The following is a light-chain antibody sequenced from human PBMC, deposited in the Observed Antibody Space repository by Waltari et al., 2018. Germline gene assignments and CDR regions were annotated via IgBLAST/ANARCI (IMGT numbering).Light chain of an antibody. CDR3: QQTYSAFYT. CDR2: AAS. J-gene: IGKJ2*01. CDR1: QSISRN. V-gene: IGKV1-39*01. Sequence: DIQMTQSPSSLSASVGDRVTITCRASQSISRNLNWYQQKPWKAPKLLIYAASSLQSGVPSTFSCSGSGTDFTLTISSLQPEDFATYYRQQTYSAFYTLGQGTKLESK.